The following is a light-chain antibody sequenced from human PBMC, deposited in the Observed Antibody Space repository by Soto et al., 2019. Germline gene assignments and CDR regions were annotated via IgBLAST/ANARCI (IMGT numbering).Light chain of an antibody. CDR3: QQYNNWPYI. CDR2: AAS. CDR1: QSVSSSY. V-gene: IGKV3-15*01. J-gene: IGKJ2*01. Sequence: EIVLTQSPGTLSLSPGERATLSCRASQSVSSSYLAWYQQKPGQAPRLLIYAASTRATGIPARFSGSGSGTEFTLTISSLQSEDFAVYYCQQYNNWPYIFGQGTKVDIK.